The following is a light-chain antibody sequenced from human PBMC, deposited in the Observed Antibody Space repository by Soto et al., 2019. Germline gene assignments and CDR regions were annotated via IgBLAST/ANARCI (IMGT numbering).Light chain of an antibody. J-gene: IGKJ2*01. CDR1: RTIRNF. CDR2: VAS. Sequence: DIPMTQSPSSLSASVGARVSITCRANRTIRNFLPWYQQKPGKVPKFPICVASSLVDGVPSRFSGSGSGADFTLTISSLQPEDFATYYCQQSYSIPYTFGQGTKLDIK. CDR3: QQSYSIPYT. V-gene: IGKV1-39*01.